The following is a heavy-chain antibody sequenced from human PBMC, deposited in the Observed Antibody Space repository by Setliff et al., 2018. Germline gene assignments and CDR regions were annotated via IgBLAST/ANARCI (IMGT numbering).Heavy chain of an antibody. CDR2: ISAYNGNT. D-gene: IGHD2-8*01. CDR3: ARDLGFFGVYDGQNAFDI. CDR1: GYRFSNYG. V-gene: IGHV1-18*01. Sequence: ASVKVSCKASGYRFSNYGISWVRQAPGQGLEWVGWISAYNGNTKSSPKVQGRVTLTADTSTNTAYMELRSLKSDDTAIYYCARDLGFFGVYDGQNAFDIWGQGTMVTVSS. J-gene: IGHJ3*02.